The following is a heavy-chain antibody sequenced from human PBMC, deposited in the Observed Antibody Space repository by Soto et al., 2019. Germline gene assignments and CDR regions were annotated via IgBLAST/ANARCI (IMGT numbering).Heavy chain of an antibody. Sequence: EVHLLESGGGLVQPGVSLRLSCSASGFTFRSYAMSWVRQAPGKGLEWVSGISGGGSDTYYSDSVRGRFTISRDNSKSTLYLQMNSLRVEDSAVYFCAKDDSLEWFFPLDAWGQGTLVTVSS. CDR2: ISGGGSDT. D-gene: IGHD3-3*01. CDR1: GFTFRSYA. V-gene: IGHV3-23*01. CDR3: AKDDSLEWFFPLDA. J-gene: IGHJ5*02.